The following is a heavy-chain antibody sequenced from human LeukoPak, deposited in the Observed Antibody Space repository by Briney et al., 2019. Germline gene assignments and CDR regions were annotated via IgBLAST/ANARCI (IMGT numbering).Heavy chain of an antibody. CDR1: GGSISGGY. J-gene: IGHJ4*02. CDR2: VYNSGST. CDR3: AKSYFDYSTYYSYYFNL. Sequence: SETLSLTCTVSGGSISGGYWSWIRQPPGRGLEWIGYVYNSGSTNYNPSLKSRVTISVNTSKSQFALKLSSVTAEDTAVYYCAKSYFDYSTYYSYYFNLWGQGALVTVSS. D-gene: IGHD4-11*01. V-gene: IGHV4-4*09.